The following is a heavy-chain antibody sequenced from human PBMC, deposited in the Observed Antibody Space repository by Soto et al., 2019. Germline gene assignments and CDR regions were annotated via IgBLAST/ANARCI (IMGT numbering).Heavy chain of an antibody. CDR2: LYNSGST. CDR1: GGSIRSYY. V-gene: IGHV4-59*01. D-gene: IGHD3-10*01. J-gene: IGHJ6*02. Sequence: PSETLSLTCTVSGGSIRSYYWSWIRQAPGKGLEWIGYLYNSGSTVYNPSLKSRVTISVDTSKNQFSLKLSSVTAADTAVYYCARATGGLPLWGSGSYKNYYYYGMDVWGQGTTVTVSS. CDR3: ARATGGLPLWGSGSYKNYYYYGMDV.